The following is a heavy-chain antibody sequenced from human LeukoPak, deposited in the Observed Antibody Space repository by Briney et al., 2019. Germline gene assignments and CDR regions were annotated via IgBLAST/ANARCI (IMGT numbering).Heavy chain of an antibody. J-gene: IGHJ6*03. CDR3: VRDYDWNYFGGYYYMDV. D-gene: IGHD1-7*01. CDR1: GYTFTGYY. Sequence: GASVKVSCKASGYTFTGYYMHWVRQAPGQGLEWMGWINPNSGGTNYAQKFQGRVTMTRDTSISTAYMELSRLRSDDTAVYYCVRDYDWNYFGGYYYMDVWGKGTTVTVSS. V-gene: IGHV1-2*02. CDR2: INPNSGGT.